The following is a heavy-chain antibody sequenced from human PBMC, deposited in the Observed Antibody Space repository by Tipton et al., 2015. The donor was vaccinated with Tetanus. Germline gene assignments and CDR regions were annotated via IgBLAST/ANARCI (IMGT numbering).Heavy chain of an antibody. CDR3: ARTVSYCGGDCSHFDC. CDR2: IIPIFGTA. Sequence: QSGAEVKKPGSSVKVSCKASGGTFSSYAISWVRQAPGQGLEWMGGIIPIFGTANYAQKFQGRVTITADESTSTAYMELSSLRSEDTAVYYCARTVSYCGGDCSHFDCWGQGTLVTVSS. CDR1: GGTFSSYA. D-gene: IGHD2-21*02. J-gene: IGHJ4*02. V-gene: IGHV1-69*01.